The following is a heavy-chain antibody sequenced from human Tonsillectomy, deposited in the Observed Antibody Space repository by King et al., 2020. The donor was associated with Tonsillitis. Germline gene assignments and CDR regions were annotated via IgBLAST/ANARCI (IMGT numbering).Heavy chain of an antibody. J-gene: IGHJ4*02. Sequence: QLQESGPGLVKPSETLSLTFTVSGGSISSYYWSWILQPPGKGLEWIGYIYYSGSTNYNPSLKSRVTISVDTSKNQFSLKLSSVTAADTAVYYCARAPPTGLDYFDFWGQGTLVSVSS. CDR2: IYYSGST. CDR3: ARAPPTGLDYFDF. V-gene: IGHV4-59*01. CDR1: GGSISSYY. D-gene: IGHD1-14*01.